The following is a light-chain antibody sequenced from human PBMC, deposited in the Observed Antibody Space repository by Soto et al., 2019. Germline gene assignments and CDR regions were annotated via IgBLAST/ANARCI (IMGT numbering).Light chain of an antibody. Sequence: EFVLTQSPGTLSLSPWERSTLSFMASQTVRNNYLAWYQQKPGQAPRLLIYDASSRATGIPDRFSGGGSGTDFTLTISRLEPEDFAVYYCQQFSSYPLTFGGGTKVDIK. CDR2: DAS. V-gene: IGKV3-20*01. CDR1: QTVRNNY. CDR3: QQFSSYPLT. J-gene: IGKJ4*01.